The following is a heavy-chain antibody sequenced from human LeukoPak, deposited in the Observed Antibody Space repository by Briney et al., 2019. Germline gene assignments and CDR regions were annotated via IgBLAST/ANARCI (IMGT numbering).Heavy chain of an antibody. CDR2: IIPIFGTA. Sequence: SVKVSCKASGGTFSSYAISWVRQAPGQGLEWMGGIIPIFGTANYAQKFQGRVTITADESTSTAYMELSSLRSEDTAVYYRAGPENDIVLVPAAIRAYHYYYMDVQGKGTTVTVSS. CDR3: AGPENDIVLVPAAIRAYHYYYMDV. D-gene: IGHD2-2*02. CDR1: GGTFSSYA. J-gene: IGHJ6*03. V-gene: IGHV1-69*13.